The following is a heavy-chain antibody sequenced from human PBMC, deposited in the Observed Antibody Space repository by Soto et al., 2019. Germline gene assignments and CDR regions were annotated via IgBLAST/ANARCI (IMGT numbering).Heavy chain of an antibody. D-gene: IGHD2-2*01. CDR2: HGGNGITT. CDR1: GSTFGIYA. V-gene: IGHV3-23*01. J-gene: IGHJ6*03. CDR3: AQALPPSLNFFYYMDG. Sequence: EVQLLQSGGGLVQPGGYLRLSWVGAGSTFGIYAMSWVRQDPAKGPEWVATHGGNGITTYNPDSVKGRFTIAGDKSTSTLFLQMTSLSPDVTVVYYCAQALPPSLNFFYYMDGCGRGTSVYFSS.